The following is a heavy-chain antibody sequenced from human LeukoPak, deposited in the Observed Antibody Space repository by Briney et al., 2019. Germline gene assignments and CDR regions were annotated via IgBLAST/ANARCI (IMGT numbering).Heavy chain of an antibody. Sequence: PSETLSLTCAVYGGSFSGYYWSWIRQPPGKGLEWIGEINHSGSTNYNPSLKSRVTISVDTSKNQFSLKLSSVTAEDTAVYYCARGAPDRGGATKFDYWGQGTLVTVSS. CDR1: GGSFSGYY. V-gene: IGHV4-34*01. D-gene: IGHD1-26*01. CDR3: ARGAPDRGGATKFDY. J-gene: IGHJ4*02. CDR2: INHSGST.